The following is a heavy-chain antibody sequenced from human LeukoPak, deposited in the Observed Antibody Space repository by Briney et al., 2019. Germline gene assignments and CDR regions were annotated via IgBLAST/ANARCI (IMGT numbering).Heavy chain of an antibody. CDR3: ARDGVQLSPYYYYGMDV. CDR2: ISWNSGSI. D-gene: IGHD5-18*01. V-gene: IGHV3-9*01. CDR1: GSTFDDYA. Sequence: QPGRSLRLSCAASGSTFDDYAMHWVRQAPGKGLEWVSGISWNSGSIGYADSVKGRFTISRDNAKNSLYLQMNSLRAEDTALYYCARDGVQLSPYYYYGMDVWGQGTTVTVSS. J-gene: IGHJ6*02.